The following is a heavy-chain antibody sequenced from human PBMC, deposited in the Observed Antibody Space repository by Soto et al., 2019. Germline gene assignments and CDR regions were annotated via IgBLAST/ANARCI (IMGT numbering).Heavy chain of an antibody. V-gene: IGHV1-3*01. J-gene: IGHJ3*02. CDR2: INAGNGNT. CDR1: GYTFTSYA. D-gene: IGHD5-12*01. CDR3: VRGGYDHDAFDI. Sequence: QVQLVQSGAEVKKPGASVKVSCKASGYTFTSYAMHWVRQAPGQRLEWMGWINAGNGNTKYSQKFQGRVTITRDTSASTAYMELSSLRSEDTAVYYCVRGGYDHDAFDIWGQGTMVTVSS.